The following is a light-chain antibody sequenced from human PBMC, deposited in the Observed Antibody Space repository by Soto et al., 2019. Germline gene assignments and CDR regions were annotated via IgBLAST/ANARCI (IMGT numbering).Light chain of an antibody. J-gene: IGKJ4*01. V-gene: IGKV1-12*01. Sequence: DIRMTQSPSSVSASIGDRVTMSCRASQSIYKWLVWYQQKPGKAPKLIIYAACSLQSGDPSRFGGSGYGKDFTLTISCLSPADTATYYCQQADSFPLTFGWGTKVDI. CDR2: AAC. CDR1: QSIYKW. CDR3: QQADSFPLT.